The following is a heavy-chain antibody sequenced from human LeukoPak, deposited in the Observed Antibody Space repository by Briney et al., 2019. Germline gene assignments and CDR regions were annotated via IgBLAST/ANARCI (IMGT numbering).Heavy chain of an antibody. CDR2: ISGSGGST. D-gene: IGHD3-10*01. J-gene: IGHJ4*02. V-gene: IGHV3-23*01. Sequence: PGGSLRLSCAASGFTFSSYGMSWVRQAPGKGLEWVSAISGSGGSTYYADSVKGRFTISRDNSKNTLYLQMNSLRAEDTAVYYCANDYGSGRGYFDYWGQGTLVTVSS. CDR1: GFTFSSYG. CDR3: ANDYGSGRGYFDY.